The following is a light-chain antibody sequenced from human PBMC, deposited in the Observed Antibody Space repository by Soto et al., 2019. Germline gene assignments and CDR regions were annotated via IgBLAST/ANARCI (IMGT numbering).Light chain of an antibody. V-gene: IGLV2-14*03. CDR2: DVN. Sequence: QSALTQPASVSGSPGQSITISCTGTSSDVGDYNFVSWYQQHPGKAPKLMLYDVNIRPSGVSTRFSGSKSGNTASLTISGLQAEDEADYYCTSWTSSTTMIFGGGTKLTVL. CDR1: SSDVGDYNF. J-gene: IGLJ2*01. CDR3: TSWTSSTTMI.